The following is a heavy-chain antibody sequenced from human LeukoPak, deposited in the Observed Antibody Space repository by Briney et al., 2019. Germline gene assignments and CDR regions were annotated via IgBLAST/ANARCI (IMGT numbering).Heavy chain of an antibody. CDR2: IIPILGIA. CDR1: GGTFSSYA. CDR3: ASGSHYDSSGYYRSNDY. Sequence: SVKVSCKASGGTFSSYAISWVRQAPGQGLEWMGRIIPILGIANYAQKFQGRVTITADKSTSTAYMELSSLRSEDTAVYYCASGSHYDSSGYYRSNDYWSQGTLVTVSS. V-gene: IGHV1-69*04. D-gene: IGHD3-22*01. J-gene: IGHJ4*02.